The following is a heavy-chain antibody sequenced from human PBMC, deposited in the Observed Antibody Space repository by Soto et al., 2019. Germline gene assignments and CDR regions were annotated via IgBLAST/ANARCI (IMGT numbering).Heavy chain of an antibody. J-gene: IGHJ3*02. Sequence: QVQLQESGPGLVKPSQTLSLTCTVSGGSISSGGYYWSWIRQHPGKGLEWIGYIYYSGSTYYNPSLKSRVTISVDTSKNQFSLKLSSVTAADTAVYYCATLRGVVVITARYFDIWGQGTMVTVSS. CDR3: ATLRGVVVITARYFDI. CDR1: GGSISSGGYY. CDR2: IYYSGST. D-gene: IGHD3-22*01. V-gene: IGHV4-31*03.